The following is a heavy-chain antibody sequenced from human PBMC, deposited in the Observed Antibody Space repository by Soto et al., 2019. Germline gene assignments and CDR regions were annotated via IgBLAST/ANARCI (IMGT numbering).Heavy chain of an antibody. V-gene: IGHV4-59*12. J-gene: IGHJ4*02. CDR1: GGSISSYY. Sequence: SETLSLTCTVSGGSISSYYWSWIRQPPGKGLEWIGYIYYSGSTNYNPSLKSRVTISVDTSKNQFSLKLSSVTAADTAVYYCARDIVAKNRRRYYFDYWSQGTLVTVSS. D-gene: IGHD5-12*01. CDR3: ARDIVAKNRRRYYFDY. CDR2: IYYSGST.